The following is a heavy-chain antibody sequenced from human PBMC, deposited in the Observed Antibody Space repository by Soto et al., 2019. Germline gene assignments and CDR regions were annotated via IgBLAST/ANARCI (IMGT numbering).Heavy chain of an antibody. D-gene: IGHD4-17*01. Sequence: GGSLRLSCAASGFTFNIYALHWVRQAPGKGLEWVAVTSFDGTKKYYSDSVKGRFTISRDNLKNTLHLQMNNLRVEDAALYFCAREDDYGYRYINYGLDVWGQGTTVTVSS. J-gene: IGHJ6*02. V-gene: IGHV3-30-3*01. CDR1: GFTFNIYA. CDR3: AREDDYGYRYINYGLDV. CDR2: TSFDGTKK.